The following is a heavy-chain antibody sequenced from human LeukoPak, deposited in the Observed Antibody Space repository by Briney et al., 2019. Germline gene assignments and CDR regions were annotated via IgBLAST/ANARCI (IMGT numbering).Heavy chain of an antibody. D-gene: IGHD3-10*01. CDR2: ISSSRGIK. Sequence: GGSLRLSCAASGFTFSSYNMIWVRQAPGKGPEWVSYISSSRGIKYYADSVKGRFTISRDNAKNSLFLQMNSLRAEDTAVYYCARELHDYYYMDVWGKGTTITVSS. CDR1: GFTFSSYN. J-gene: IGHJ6*03. CDR3: ARELHDYYYMDV. V-gene: IGHV3-48*01.